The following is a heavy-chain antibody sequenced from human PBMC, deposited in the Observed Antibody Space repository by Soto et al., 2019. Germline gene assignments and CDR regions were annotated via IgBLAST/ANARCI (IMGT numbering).Heavy chain of an antibody. J-gene: IGHJ6*03. V-gene: IGHV3-23*01. CDR3: AKDQGLDQLLDYYYYYMDA. CDR2: ISGSGGST. D-gene: IGHD2-2*01. CDR1: GFTFSSYA. Sequence: GGSLRLSCAASGFTFSSYAMSWVRQAPGKGLEWVSAISGSGGSTYYADSVKGRFTISRDNSKNTLYLQMNSLRAEDTAVYYCAKDQGLDQLLDYYYYYMDAWGKGTTVTVSS.